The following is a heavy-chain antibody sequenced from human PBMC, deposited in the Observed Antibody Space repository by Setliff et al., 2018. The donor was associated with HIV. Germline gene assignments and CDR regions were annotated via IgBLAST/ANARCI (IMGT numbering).Heavy chain of an antibody. CDR3: AREGITGTTLHPY. CDR2: ITGSSDTI. J-gene: IGHJ4*02. V-gene: IGHV3-11*04. D-gene: IGHD1-7*01. CDR1: GFIFSDYF. Sequence: PGGSLRLSCAGSDSGDSGFIFSDYFMSWVRQAPGKGLEWVSYITGSSDTIYYADSVKGRFTISRDNAKNSLYLQMNTLRAEDTAVYYCAREGITGTTLHPYWGQGTLVTVSS.